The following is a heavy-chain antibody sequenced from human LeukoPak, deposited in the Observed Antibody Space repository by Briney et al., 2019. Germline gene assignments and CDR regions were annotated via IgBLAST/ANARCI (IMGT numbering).Heavy chain of an antibody. CDR2: ISSSSSTI. CDR3: AKGHSYGSNDY. J-gene: IGHJ4*02. D-gene: IGHD5-18*01. V-gene: IGHV3-48*01. Sequence: GGSLRLSCAASGFTFSSYSMNWVRQAPGKGLEWVSYISSSSSTIYYADSVKGRLTISRDNSKNTLYLQMNSLRAEDTAVFYCAKGHSYGSNDYWGQGTLVTVSS. CDR1: GFTFSSYS.